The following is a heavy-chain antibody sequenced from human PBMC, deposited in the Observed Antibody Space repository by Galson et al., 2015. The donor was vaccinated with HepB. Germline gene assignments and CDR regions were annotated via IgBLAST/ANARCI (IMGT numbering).Heavy chain of an antibody. CDR2: ISSSGSTI. J-gene: IGHJ6*02. CDR1: GFTFSDYY. V-gene: IGHV3-11*01. D-gene: IGHD3-9*01. Sequence: SLRLSCAASGFTFSDYYMSWIRQAPGKGLEWVSYISSSGSTIYYADSVKGRFTIFRDNAKNSLYLQMNSLRAEDTAVYYCARDYYDILTGYHSYYYYGMDVWGQGTTVTVSS. CDR3: ARDYYDILTGYHSYYYYGMDV.